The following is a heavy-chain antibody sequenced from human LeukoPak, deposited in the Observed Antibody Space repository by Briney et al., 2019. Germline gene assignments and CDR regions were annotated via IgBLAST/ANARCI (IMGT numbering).Heavy chain of an antibody. V-gene: IGHV4-31*03. CDR3: ARGRGYSGYDDGVDY. CDR2: IYYSGST. J-gene: IGHJ4*02. D-gene: IGHD5-12*01. CDR1: GGSISSGGYY. Sequence: SETLSLTCTVSGGSISSGGYYWSWIRQHPGKGLEWIGYIYYSGSTYYNPSLKSRVTISVDTSKNQFSLKLSSVTAADTAVYYCARGRGYSGYDDGVDYWGQGTLVTVSS.